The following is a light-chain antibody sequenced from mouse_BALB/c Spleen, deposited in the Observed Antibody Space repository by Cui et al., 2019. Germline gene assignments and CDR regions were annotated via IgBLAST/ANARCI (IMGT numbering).Light chain of an antibody. V-gene: IGKV19-93*01. CDR1: LDINKH. Sequence: DIQMTQSPSSLSASLGGKVTITCKASLDINKHIAWYQHKPGKGPRLLIHYTSKLRPGIPSRFSGSGSGRDYSFSISDLEPEDIATYYCLQYDNLFTFGSGTKLEIK. CDR2: YTS. J-gene: IGKJ4*01. CDR3: LQYDNLFT.